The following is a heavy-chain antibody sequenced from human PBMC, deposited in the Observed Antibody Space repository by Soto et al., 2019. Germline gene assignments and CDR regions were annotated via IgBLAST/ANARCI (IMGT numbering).Heavy chain of an antibody. CDR3: ARGAHLWFGAGRYYYYYMDV. CDR2: INHSGST. V-gene: IGHV4-34*01. D-gene: IGHD3-10*01. CDR1: GGSFSGYY. J-gene: IGHJ6*03. Sequence: QVQLQQWGAGLLKPSETLSLTCAVYGGSFSGYYWSWIRQPPGKGLEWIGEINHSGSTNYNPSLKSRVTISVDTSKNQFSLKLSSVTAADTAVYYCARGAHLWFGAGRYYYYYMDVWGKGTTVTVSS.